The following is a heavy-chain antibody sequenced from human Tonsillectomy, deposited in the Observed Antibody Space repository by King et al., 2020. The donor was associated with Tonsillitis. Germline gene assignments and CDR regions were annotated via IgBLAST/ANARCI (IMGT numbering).Heavy chain of an antibody. CDR3: ARVYATKSSNWYGGFDD. CDR2: ISDDGSKE. J-gene: IGHJ4*02. Sequence: VQLVESGGGVVQPGRSLRLSCAASGFTFSYFPMHWVRQAPGKGLEWVAVISDDGSKEYYADSVKGRFTISRDNSKKTLYLQMSSLRAEDTAAYYCARVYATKSSNWYGGFDDWGQGTQVTVSS. CDR1: GFTFSYFP. D-gene: IGHD2-2*01. V-gene: IGHV3-30*04.